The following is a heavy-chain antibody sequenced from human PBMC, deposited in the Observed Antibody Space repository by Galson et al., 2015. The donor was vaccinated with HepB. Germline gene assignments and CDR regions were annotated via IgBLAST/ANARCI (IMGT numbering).Heavy chain of an antibody. J-gene: IGHJ6*02. V-gene: IGHV5-51*03. D-gene: IGHD6-13*01. CDR2: IYPGDSDT. CDR3: ARRAAADYYYYGMDV. Sequence: QSGAEVKKPGESLKISCKGSGYSFTSYWIGWVRQMPGKGLEWMGIIYPGDSDTRYSPSFQGQVTISADKSISTAYLQWSSLKASDTAMYYCARRAAADYYYYGMDVWGQGTTVTVSS. CDR1: GYSFTSYW.